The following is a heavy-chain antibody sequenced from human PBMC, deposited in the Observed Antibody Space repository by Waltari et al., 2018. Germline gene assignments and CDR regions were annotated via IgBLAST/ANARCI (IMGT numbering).Heavy chain of an antibody. J-gene: IGHJ4*02. CDR1: GGSTSGYY. Sequence: QVQLQESGPGLVKPSETLSLTCTVSGGSTSGYYCSWIRQPPGKGLEWIGYIYYSGHTNHNPSRKSRVTISLDASKNQFSLKLTSVTAAETAVYYCARRAQVYFASGTFYYFDYWGQGALVSVSS. V-gene: IGHV4-59*08. D-gene: IGHD3-10*01. CDR2: IYYSGHT. CDR3: ARRAQVYFASGTFYYFDY.